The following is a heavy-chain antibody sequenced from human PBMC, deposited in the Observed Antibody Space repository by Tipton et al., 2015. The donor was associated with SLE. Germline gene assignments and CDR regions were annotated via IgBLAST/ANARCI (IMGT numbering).Heavy chain of an antibody. CDR1: GYSISTGYY. CDR2: SYYSGST. CDR3: ARRPYVSSGYFFDY. J-gene: IGHJ4*02. V-gene: IGHV4-38-2*01. D-gene: IGHD3-22*01. Sequence: TLSLTCAVSGYSISTGYYWGWIRQPPGKGLEWIARSYYSGSTYYNPSLKSRVTISVDTSKNQFSLKLSSVTAADTAVYYCARRPYVSSGYFFDYWGQGTLVTVSS.